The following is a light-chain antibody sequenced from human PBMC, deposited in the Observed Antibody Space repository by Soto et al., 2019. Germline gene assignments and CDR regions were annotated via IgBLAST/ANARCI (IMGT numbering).Light chain of an antibody. CDR2: DAS. CDR3: QQRSNWLT. CDR1: QSVSSY. V-gene: IGKV3-11*01. J-gene: IGKJ4*01. Sequence: EIVLTQSPATLSLSPGERATLSCRASQSVSSYLAWYQQKPGQAPRLLIYDASNRATGIPARFSGSGSGTDFTITISRQEHEDFAVYYCQQRSNWLTFGGGTKVEIK.